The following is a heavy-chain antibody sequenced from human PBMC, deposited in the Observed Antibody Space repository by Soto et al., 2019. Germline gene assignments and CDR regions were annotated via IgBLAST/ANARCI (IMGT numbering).Heavy chain of an antibody. J-gene: IGHJ4*02. CDR1: GYTFTNYG. Sequence: QVELVQSGAEVKKPGASVKVSCKASGYTFTNYGITWVRQAPGQGLEWMGWISANNGNTNYEQKIQGRVTMTTDTTSSTAYMELRSLRSDDTAVYYCASERGSDAPDYWGQGTLVTVSS. CDR3: ASERGSDAPDY. D-gene: IGHD3-16*01. V-gene: IGHV1-18*01. CDR2: ISANNGNT.